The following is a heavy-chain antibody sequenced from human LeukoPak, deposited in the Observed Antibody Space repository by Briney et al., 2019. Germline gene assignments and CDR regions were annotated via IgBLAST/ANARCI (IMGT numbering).Heavy chain of an antibody. V-gene: IGHV1-24*01. D-gene: IGHD3-10*01. CDR3: ATDQRGAGLGYRYGSGSYNGMDV. CDR1: GYTLTELS. CDR2: FDPEDGET. Sequence: GASVNVSCKGSGYTLTELSMHWVRQAPGKGLEWMGGFDPEDGETLYAQKFQGRVTMTEDTSTDTAYMELSSLRSEDTAVYYCATDQRGAGLGYRYGSGSYNGMDVWGQGTTVTVSS. J-gene: IGHJ6*02.